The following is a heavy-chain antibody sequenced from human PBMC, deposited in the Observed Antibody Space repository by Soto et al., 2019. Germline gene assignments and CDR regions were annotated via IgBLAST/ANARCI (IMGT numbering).Heavy chain of an antibody. J-gene: IGHJ6*02. CDR3: ARPLRDRHYYYGMAV. D-gene: IGHD3-22*01. CDR1: GGTFSKYA. CDR2: TIPMFGTP. Sequence: QVQLVQSGAEMQQPGASVRVSCKASGGTFSKYAFSWVRQAPGQGLEWLGGTIPMFGTPNYAQKFQGRVAISADESTATVYMELSSLRSEDTAVYFCARPLRDRHYYYGMAVWGQGTTVTVSS. V-gene: IGHV1-69*01.